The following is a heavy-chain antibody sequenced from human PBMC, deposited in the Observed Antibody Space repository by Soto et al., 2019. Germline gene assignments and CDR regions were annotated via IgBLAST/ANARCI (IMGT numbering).Heavy chain of an antibody. D-gene: IGHD3-3*01. V-gene: IGHV4-59*01. CDR2: IYYSGST. Sequence: SCKASGYTFTSCYMHWVRQAPGQGLEWIGYIYYSGSTNYNPSLKSRVTISVDTSKNQFSLKLSSVTAADTAVYYCARAGTYYDFWSGPPNDGMDVWGQGTTVTVSS. J-gene: IGHJ6*02. CDR1: GYTFTSCY. CDR3: ARAGTYYDFWSGPPNDGMDV.